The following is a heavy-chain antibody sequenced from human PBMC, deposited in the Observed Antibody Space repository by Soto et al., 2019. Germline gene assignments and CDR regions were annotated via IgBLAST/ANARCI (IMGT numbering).Heavy chain of an antibody. Sequence: SVKVSCKASGGTFSSYTISWVRQAPGQGLEWMGRIIPILGIANYAQKFQGRVTITADKSTSTAYMELSSLRSEDTAVYYCAREYCSGGSCYHYYYYYMDVWGKGTTVTVSS. CDR1: GGTFSSYT. CDR3: AREYCSGGSCYHYYYYYMDV. D-gene: IGHD2-15*01. V-gene: IGHV1-69*04. CDR2: IIPILGIA. J-gene: IGHJ6*03.